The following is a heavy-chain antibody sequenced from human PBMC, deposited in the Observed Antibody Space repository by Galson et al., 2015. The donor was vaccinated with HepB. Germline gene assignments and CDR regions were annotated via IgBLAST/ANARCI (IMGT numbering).Heavy chain of an antibody. D-gene: IGHD3-3*01. J-gene: IGHJ4*02. CDR1: GSTFTSSA. V-gene: IGHV1-58*02. CDR3: VKDGVEWFFDY. CDR2: IIVSRGNT. Sequence: SVKVSCKASGSTFTSSAMRWVRQARGQRLEWMGWIIVSRGNTNYAQKFQERVTITRDMSTSTAYMELSSLRGEDTAVYYCVKDGVEWFFDYWGQGILVTVSS.